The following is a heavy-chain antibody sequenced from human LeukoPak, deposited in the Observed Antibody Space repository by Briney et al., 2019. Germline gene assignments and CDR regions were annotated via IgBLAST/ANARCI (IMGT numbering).Heavy chain of an antibody. CDR2: ISSSSSYI. Sequence: GGSLRLSCAASGFTFSSYSMNWVRQAPGKGLEWVSSISSSSSYIYYADSVKGRFTISRDNAKNSLYLQMNSLRAEDTAVYYCATLPYYYDSSGHLPVDYWGQGTLVTVSS. CDR1: GFTFSSYS. CDR3: ATLPYYYDSSGHLPVDY. J-gene: IGHJ4*02. D-gene: IGHD3-22*01. V-gene: IGHV3-21*01.